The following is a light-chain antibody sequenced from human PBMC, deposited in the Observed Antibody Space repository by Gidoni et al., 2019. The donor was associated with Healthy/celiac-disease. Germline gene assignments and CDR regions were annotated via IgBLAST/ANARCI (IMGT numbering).Light chain of an antibody. V-gene: IGKV3-20*01. J-gene: IGKJ1*01. CDR1: QSVSSNY. CDR2: GAT. Sequence: EIVLTQSPGTLSLSPGERATLSCRASQSVSSNYLSCYQQKPHQSPMLLSYGATSRATVTPDMFSGSGCATYLTLTISILEPEYVALYYCQQYGSSSWTFGQGTKVEIK. CDR3: QQYGSSSWT.